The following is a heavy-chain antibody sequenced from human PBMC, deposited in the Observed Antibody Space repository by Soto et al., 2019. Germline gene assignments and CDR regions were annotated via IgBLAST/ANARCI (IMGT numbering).Heavy chain of an antibody. J-gene: IGHJ4*02. CDR2: ISGSGATT. CDR1: GFTFSSYA. Sequence: EVQLLESGGGLVQPGGSLRLSCAASGFTFSSYAMTWVRQAPGKGLEWVPTISGSGATTHYADAVKGRFTISRDNSKNTLCLQMNSLRAEDTAVYYCAKDWVYCSGGSCPRPFDYWGQGTLVTVSS. V-gene: IGHV3-23*01. D-gene: IGHD2-15*01. CDR3: AKDWVYCSGGSCPRPFDY.